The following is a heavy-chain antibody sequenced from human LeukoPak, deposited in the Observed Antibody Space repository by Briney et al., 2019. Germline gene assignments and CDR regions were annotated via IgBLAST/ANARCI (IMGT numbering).Heavy chain of an antibody. CDR2: IIPILGIA. CDR3: ARVEIAARLNYYYGMDV. Sequence: ASVKVSCKASGYTFTSYYMHWVRQAPGQGLEWMGRIIPILGIANYAQKFQGRVTITADKSTSTAYMELSSLRSEDTAVYYCARVEIAARLNYYYGMDVWGQGTTVTVSS. CDR1: GYTFTSYY. D-gene: IGHD6-6*01. V-gene: IGHV1-69*04. J-gene: IGHJ6*02.